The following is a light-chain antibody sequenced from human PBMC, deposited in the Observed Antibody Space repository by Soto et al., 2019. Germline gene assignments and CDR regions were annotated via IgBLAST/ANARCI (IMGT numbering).Light chain of an antibody. CDR1: QSISSSY. Sequence: EIGLTQSPCTLSLSTGERATLSCRASQSISSSYLAWYQQKPGQAPRLLIYGASSRATGIPDRFSGSGSGTDFTLTISRLEPEDFAVYYCQQFSRYPLTFGGGTKV. V-gene: IGKV3-20*01. CDR2: GAS. J-gene: IGKJ4*01. CDR3: QQFSRYPLT.